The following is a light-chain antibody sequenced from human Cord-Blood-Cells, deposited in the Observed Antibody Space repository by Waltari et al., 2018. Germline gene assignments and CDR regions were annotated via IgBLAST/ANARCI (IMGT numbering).Light chain of an antibody. V-gene: IGKV1-39*01. CDR3: QQSYSTPYS. Sequence: DIQMTQSPSSLSASGRHRVTITCPARQSSSSYLILYQQRPGKAPKLLSYAASSLQSGVPSMFSGSGSGTDFTLTISSLQPEDFATYYCQQSYSTPYSFGQGTKLEIK. CDR2: AAS. J-gene: IGKJ2*03. CDR1: QSSSSY.